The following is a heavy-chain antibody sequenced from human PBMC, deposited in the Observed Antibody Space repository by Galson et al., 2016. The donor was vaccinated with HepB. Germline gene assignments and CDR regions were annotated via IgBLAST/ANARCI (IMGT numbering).Heavy chain of an antibody. J-gene: IGHJ2*01. CDR1: GGSISSGGHS. CDR3: ARGYYHILTGSRYFDL. Sequence: TLSLTCSVSGGSISSGGHSWGWIRQPPGKGLEWIGHIYHSGTNYYNPSLKRRVTISLDGSKNQLSLKLTSVTAADTAVYYCARGYYHILTGSRYFDLWGRGTLVTVSS. D-gene: IGHD3-9*01. V-gene: IGHV4-30-2*01. CDR2: IYHSGTN.